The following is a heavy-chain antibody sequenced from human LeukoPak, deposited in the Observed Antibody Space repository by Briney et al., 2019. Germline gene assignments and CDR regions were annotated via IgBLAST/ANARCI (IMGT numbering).Heavy chain of an antibody. CDR3: ARPLLRDGYNSLQH. CDR1: GYSFTSYW. Sequence: GESLKISCKGSGYSFTSYWIGWVRQMPRKGVGWMGIIYPGDSDTRYSPSFQGQVTISADKSISTAYLQWSSLKASDTAMYYCARPLLRDGYNSLQHWGQGTLVTVSS. D-gene: IGHD5-24*01. V-gene: IGHV5-51*01. CDR2: IYPGDSDT. J-gene: IGHJ1*01.